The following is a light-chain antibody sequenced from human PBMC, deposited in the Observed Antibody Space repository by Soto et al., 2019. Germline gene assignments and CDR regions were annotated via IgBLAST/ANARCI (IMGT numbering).Light chain of an antibody. J-gene: IGLJ3*02. CDR1: SSNIGSNI. V-gene: IGLV1-44*01. CDR2: SRN. Sequence: QSVLTQPPSASGTPGQRVTISCSGSSSNIGSNIVNWYQQLPGTAPKLLIYSRNQRPSGVPDRFSASKSGTSASLAISVLQSEDEADYYCETWDDSLTGVVFGGGTKLTVL. CDR3: ETWDDSLTGVV.